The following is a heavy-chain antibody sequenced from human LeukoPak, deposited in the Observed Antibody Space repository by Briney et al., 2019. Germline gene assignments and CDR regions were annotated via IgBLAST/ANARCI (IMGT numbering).Heavy chain of an antibody. D-gene: IGHD6-13*01. V-gene: IGHV3-30*03. CDR3: ARGIAATNYMDV. Sequence: PGTSLRLSCAAAGFSFNNYPMHWVRQAPGKGLEWVAVTPFDGSNKYYADSVKGRFTISRDNSKSTLFLQMNSPSAEDTAVYYCARGIAATNYMDVWGKGTTVTVSS. CDR1: GFSFNNYP. CDR2: TPFDGSNK. J-gene: IGHJ6*03.